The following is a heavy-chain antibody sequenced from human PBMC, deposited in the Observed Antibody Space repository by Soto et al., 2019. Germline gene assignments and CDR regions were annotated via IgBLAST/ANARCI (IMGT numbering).Heavy chain of an antibody. CDR3: ARDPPMVREDDDAFDI. CDR2: IIPIFGTA. CDR1: GGTFSSYA. V-gene: IGHV1-69*12. Sequence: QVQLVQSGAEVKKPGSSVKVSCKASGGTFSSYAISWVRQAPGQGLEWMGGIIPIFGTANYAQKFQGRVTITADESTSTAYMDLSSLRSEDTAVYYCARDPPMVREDDDAFDIWGQGTMVTVSS. J-gene: IGHJ3*02. D-gene: IGHD3-10*01.